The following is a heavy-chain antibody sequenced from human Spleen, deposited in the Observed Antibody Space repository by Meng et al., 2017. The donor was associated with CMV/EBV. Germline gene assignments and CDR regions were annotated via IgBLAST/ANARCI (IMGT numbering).Heavy chain of an antibody. Sequence: GESLKISCKASGYIFTSYYITWVRQMPGKGLEWMGGIYPADSDIRYSPSFQGQVTISADNSVTTAYLQWTSLQASDTAMYYCAGHKYCSGGSCWSDYHYGMDVWGQGTTVTVSS. D-gene: IGHD2-15*01. CDR1: GYIFTSYY. CDR3: AGHKYCSGGSCWSDYHYGMDV. CDR2: IYPADSDI. J-gene: IGHJ6*02. V-gene: IGHV5-51*01.